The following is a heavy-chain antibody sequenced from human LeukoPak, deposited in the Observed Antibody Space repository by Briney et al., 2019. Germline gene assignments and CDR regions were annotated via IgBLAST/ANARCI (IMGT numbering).Heavy chain of an antibody. CDR1: GGSFSGYY. D-gene: IGHD3-22*01. V-gene: IGHV4-34*01. Sequence: SKTLSLTCAVYGGSFSGYYWSWIRQPPGKGLEWIGEINHSGSTNYNPSLKSRVTISVDTSKNQFSLKLSSVTAADTAVYYCARGAVIFDYWGQGTLVTVSS. CDR2: INHSGST. CDR3: ARGAVIFDY. J-gene: IGHJ4*02.